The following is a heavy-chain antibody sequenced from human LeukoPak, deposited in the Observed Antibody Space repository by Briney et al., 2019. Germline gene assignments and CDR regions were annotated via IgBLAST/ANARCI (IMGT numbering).Heavy chain of an antibody. J-gene: IGHJ5*02. CDR2: ISSSNTYI. V-gene: IGHV3-21*01. CDR3: ARSVVASRFWFDP. D-gene: IGHD5-12*01. CDR1: GFTFSSYA. Sequence: GGSLRLSCAASGFTFSSYAMSWVRQAPGKGLEWVSSISSSNTYIYYADSVKGRFTISRDNAKNSLYLQMNSLRAEDTAVYYCARSVVASRFWFDPWGQGTLVTVSS.